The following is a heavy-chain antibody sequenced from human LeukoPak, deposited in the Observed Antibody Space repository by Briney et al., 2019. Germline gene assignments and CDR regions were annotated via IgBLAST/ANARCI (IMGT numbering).Heavy chain of an antibody. CDR1: GFSFSTYA. Sequence: GGSLRLSCAASGFSFSTYAMSWARQAPGKRLEWVSGISGSGETSYYAASVKGRLTISRDNSNNTLYLQMTSLRADDTAVYYCVRRGSGSSSPFAYWGQGALVIVSS. V-gene: IGHV3-23*01. CDR3: VRRGSGSSSPFAY. D-gene: IGHD6-6*01. J-gene: IGHJ4*02. CDR2: ISGSGETS.